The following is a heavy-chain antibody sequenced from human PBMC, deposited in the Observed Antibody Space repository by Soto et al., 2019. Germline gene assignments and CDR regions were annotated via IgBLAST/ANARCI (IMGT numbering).Heavy chain of an antibody. J-gene: IGHJ6*02. CDR3: ARGDSTDCSNGVCSFFYNHDMDV. Sequence: ASVKVSCKASGYTFTSYAMHWVRQAPGQRLEWMGWINPESGNTKSAQKFQGWVTITTDTSTSTASMELTRLRSDDTAMYYCARGDSTDCSNGVCSFFYNHDMDVWGQGTTVTVSS. CDR2: INPESGNT. D-gene: IGHD2-8*01. CDR1: GYTFTSYA. V-gene: IGHV1-3*01.